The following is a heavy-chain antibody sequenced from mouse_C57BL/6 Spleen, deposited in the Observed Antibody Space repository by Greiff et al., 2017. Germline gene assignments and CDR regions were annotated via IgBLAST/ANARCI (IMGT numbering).Heavy chain of an antibody. CDR3: ARRRADDYDEGYAMDY. CDR2: IDPSDSYT. V-gene: IGHV1-59*01. D-gene: IGHD2-4*01. Sequence: QVQLQQPGAELVRPGTSVKLSCKASGYTFTSYWMHWVKQRPGQGLEWIGVIDPSDSYTNYNQKFKGKATLTVDTSSSTAYMQLSSLTSADSAVYYCARRRADDYDEGYAMDYWGQGTSVTVSS. CDR1: GYTFTSYW. J-gene: IGHJ4*01.